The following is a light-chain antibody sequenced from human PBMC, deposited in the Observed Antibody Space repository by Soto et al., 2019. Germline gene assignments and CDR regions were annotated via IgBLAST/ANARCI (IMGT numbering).Light chain of an antibody. Sequence: EIVLTQSPATLSLSPGERATLSCRASQSVSSYLAWYQQKPGQAPRLLIYDASNRATGIPARFSGSGSGTDVTLTISSREPEDFAVYYCQQRSNWPFTFGPGNKVDIK. CDR2: DAS. V-gene: IGKV3-11*01. CDR1: QSVSSY. J-gene: IGKJ3*01. CDR3: QQRSNWPFT.